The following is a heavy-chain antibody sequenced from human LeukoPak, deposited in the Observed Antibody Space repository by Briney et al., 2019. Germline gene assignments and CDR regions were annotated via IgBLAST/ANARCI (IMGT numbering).Heavy chain of an antibody. CDR2: IRGADTAT. Sequence: GGSLRLSCAAFGFTLRSDAMTWVRQAPGKGLEWVSSIRGADTATHYADSVKGRFTISRDDSKSTLYLQMNSLRAEDTAIYYCAKCSSYTTGWCNWLDPWGQGTLVTVSS. D-gene: IGHD2-2*01. CDR3: AKCSSYTTGWCNWLDP. J-gene: IGHJ5*02. V-gene: IGHV3-23*01. CDR1: GFTLRSDA.